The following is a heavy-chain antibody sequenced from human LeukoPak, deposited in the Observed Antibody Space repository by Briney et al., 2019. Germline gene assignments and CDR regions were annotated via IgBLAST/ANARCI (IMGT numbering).Heavy chain of an antibody. CDR3: ARVDAYYDILTGYHPRTFDI. CDR1: GGSISSSSYY. D-gene: IGHD3-9*01. CDR2: IYYSGST. J-gene: IGHJ3*02. Sequence: PSETLSLTCTVSGGSISSSSYYWGWIRQPPGKGLEWIGSIYYSGSTYYNPSLKSRVTISVDTSKNQFSLKLSSVTAADTAVYYCARVDAYYDILTGYHPRTFDIWGQGTMVTVSS. V-gene: IGHV4-39*07.